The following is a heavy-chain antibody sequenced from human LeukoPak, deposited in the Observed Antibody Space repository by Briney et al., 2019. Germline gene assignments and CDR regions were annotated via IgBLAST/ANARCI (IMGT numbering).Heavy chain of an antibody. V-gene: IGHV4-59*01. D-gene: IGHD5-12*01. CDR2: IYYSGST. CDR1: GGSISSYY. J-gene: IGHJ4*02. CDR3: ARDRDGYNPDWDY. Sequence: SETLSLTCTVSGGSISSYYWSWIRQPPVKGLEWIGYIYYSGSTNYNPSLKSRVTISVDTSKNQFSLKLSSVTAADTAVYYCARDRDGYNPDWDYWGQGTLVTVSS.